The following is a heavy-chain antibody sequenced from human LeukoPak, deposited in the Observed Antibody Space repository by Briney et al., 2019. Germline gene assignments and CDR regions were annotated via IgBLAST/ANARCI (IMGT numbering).Heavy chain of an antibody. CDR2: ISSSGSII. Sequence: PGGSLRLSCAASGFTFSDYYMSWIRQAPGKGLEWVSYISSSGSIIYYADSVKGRFTISRDNAKNSLYLQMNSLRAEDTAVYYCARERAEGYCSGGSYYSPNYYGMDVWGQGTTVTVSS. CDR3: ARERAEGYCSGGSYYSPNYYGMDV. J-gene: IGHJ6*02. V-gene: IGHV3-11*01. D-gene: IGHD2-15*01. CDR1: GFTFSDYY.